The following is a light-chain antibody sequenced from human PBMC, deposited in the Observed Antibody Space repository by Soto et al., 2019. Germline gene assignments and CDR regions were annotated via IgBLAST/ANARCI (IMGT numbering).Light chain of an antibody. V-gene: IGKV1-39*01. Sequence: DIQMTQSPSTLPASVGDRVTITCRASQTISSWLAWYQQKPGKAPKLLIYAASNLQSGVPSRFSGSGSGTDFTLTISSLQPEDFATYFCQQSYSTPPWTFGQGTKVE. CDR3: QQSYSTPPWT. CDR1: QTISSW. CDR2: AAS. J-gene: IGKJ1*01.